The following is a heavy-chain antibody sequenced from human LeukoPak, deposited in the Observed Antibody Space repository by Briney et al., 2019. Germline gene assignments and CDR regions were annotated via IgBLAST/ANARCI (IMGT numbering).Heavy chain of an antibody. J-gene: IGHJ4*02. CDR1: GYTFTGYY. Sequence: ASAKVSCKASGYTFTGYYMHWVRQAPGQGLEWMGRINPNSGGTNYAQKFQGRVTMTRDTSISTAYMELSRLRSDDTAVYYCARATAPYSGSYYFDYWGQGTLVTVSS. CDR2: INPNSGGT. V-gene: IGHV1-2*06. CDR3: ARATAPYSGSYYFDY. D-gene: IGHD1-26*01.